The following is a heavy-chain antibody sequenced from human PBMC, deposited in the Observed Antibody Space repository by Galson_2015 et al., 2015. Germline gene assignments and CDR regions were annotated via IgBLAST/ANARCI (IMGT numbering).Heavy chain of an antibody. CDR2: IWYDGSNK. D-gene: IGHD3-3*01. Sequence: SLRLSCAASGFTFSSYGMHWVRQAPGKGLEWVAVIWYDGSNKYYADSVKGRFTISRDNSKNTLYLQMNSLRAEDTAVYYCARDISRFFEWEPPSSAVDYWGQGTLVTVSS. J-gene: IGHJ4*02. CDR1: GFTFSSYG. CDR3: ARDISRFFEWEPPSSAVDY. V-gene: IGHV3-33*01.